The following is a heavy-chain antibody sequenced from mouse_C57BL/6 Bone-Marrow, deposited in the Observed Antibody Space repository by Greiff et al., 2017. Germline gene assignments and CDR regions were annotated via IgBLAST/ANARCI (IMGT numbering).Heavy chain of an antibody. J-gene: IGHJ3*01. V-gene: IGHV1-69*01. CDR1: GYTFTSYW. Sequence: VQLQQPGAELVMPGASVKLSCKASGYTFTSYWMHWVKQRPGQGLEWIGEIDPSDSYTNSNQKFKGKSTLTVDKSSSTAYMQLSSLTSEDSAVYYCARKRGYGYDGPPWFAYWGQGTLVTVSA. CDR3: ARKRGYGYDGPPWFAY. CDR2: IDPSDSYT. D-gene: IGHD2-2*01.